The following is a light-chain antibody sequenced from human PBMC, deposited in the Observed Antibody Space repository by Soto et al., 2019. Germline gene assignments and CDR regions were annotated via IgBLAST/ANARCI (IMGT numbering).Light chain of an antibody. J-gene: IGKJ1*01. V-gene: IGKV1-39*01. Sequence: DIQMTQSPSSLSASVGDRVTISCRASQTISTYLHWYQHKPGRAPRLLISDVSTLQSGVPGRFRGSGSETEFTLTISRLEPEDFAVYWCQQYDSSPRTVGQGTKVDSK. CDR3: QQYDSSPRT. CDR2: DVS. CDR1: QTISTY.